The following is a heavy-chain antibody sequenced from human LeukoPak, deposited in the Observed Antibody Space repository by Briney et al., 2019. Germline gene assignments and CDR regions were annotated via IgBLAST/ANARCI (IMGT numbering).Heavy chain of an antibody. V-gene: IGHV1-18*01. CDR2: ISAYNGNT. Sequence: ASVKVSCKASGYTFTSYGISWERQAPGQGLEWMGWISAYNGNTNYAQKLQGRVTMTTDTSTSTAYMELRSLRSDDTAVYYCARDLDCSSTSCYDYWGQGTLVTVSS. D-gene: IGHD2-2*01. CDR1: GYTFTSYG. CDR3: ARDLDCSSTSCYDY. J-gene: IGHJ4*02.